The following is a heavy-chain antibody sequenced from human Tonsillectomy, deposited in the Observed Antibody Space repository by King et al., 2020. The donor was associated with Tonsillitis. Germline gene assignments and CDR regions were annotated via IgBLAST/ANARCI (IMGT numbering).Heavy chain of an antibody. CDR1: GFTFSSYW. CDR2: INSDGSST. J-gene: IGHJ4*02. Sequence: VQLVESGGGLVRPGGSLRLSCAASGFTFSSYWMHWVRQAPGKGLVWVSRINSDGSSTSSADSVKGRFTISRDNAKNTLYLEMNSLRAEDTAVYYCASRYCRGGRCYLEHWGQGTLVTVSS. V-gene: IGHV3-74*01. CDR3: ASRYCRGGRCYLEH. D-gene: IGHD2-15*01.